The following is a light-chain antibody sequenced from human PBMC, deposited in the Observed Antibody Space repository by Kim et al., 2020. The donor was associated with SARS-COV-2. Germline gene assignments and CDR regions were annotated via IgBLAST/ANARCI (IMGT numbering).Light chain of an antibody. CDR1: SNSVGNQG. Sequence: QAGLTQPPSVFKDLRQTATLTCTGNSNSVGNQGAAWLQQHQGHPPKLLSYRNNNRPSGISERLSASRSGNTASLTITGLQPEEEGDYYCAAWDSSLNVWVFGGGTQLTVL. CDR3: AAWDSSLNVWV. V-gene: IGLV10-54*01. J-gene: IGLJ3*02. CDR2: RNN.